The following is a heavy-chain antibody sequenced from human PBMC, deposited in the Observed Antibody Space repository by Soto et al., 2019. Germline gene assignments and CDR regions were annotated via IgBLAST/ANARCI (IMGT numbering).Heavy chain of an antibody. CDR1: GASTVSHYH. V-gene: IGHV4-31*02. Sequence: SETLSLTCSVSGASTVSHYHWTWIRQPPGKGLEWMGYIFNSGTTFYNPPLTSRLSISMDTSGNHFSLELRSVTAADTAVYYCALALGPTTGLDYWGQGTLVTVSS. J-gene: IGHJ4*02. CDR3: ALALGPTTGLDY. D-gene: IGHD1-26*01. CDR2: IFNSGTT.